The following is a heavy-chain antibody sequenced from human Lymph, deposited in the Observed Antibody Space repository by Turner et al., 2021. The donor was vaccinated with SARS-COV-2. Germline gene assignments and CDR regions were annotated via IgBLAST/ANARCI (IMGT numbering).Heavy chain of an antibody. J-gene: IGHJ6*02. CDR2: NSAIFGTA. CDR3: ARLGSSVVPYYYYGMDV. CDR1: GCTFSSCT. V-gene: IGHV1-69*01. Sequence: QVQLVQSGAAVQKPGSSVSVSCTASGCTFSSCTLGGVRQAPGRGLEWMGGNSAIFGTANYAQKFQGRVTITADEATSTAYMELSSLRSEDKAVYYCARLGSSVVPYYYYGMDVWGQGTTVTVSS. D-gene: IGHD3-22*01.